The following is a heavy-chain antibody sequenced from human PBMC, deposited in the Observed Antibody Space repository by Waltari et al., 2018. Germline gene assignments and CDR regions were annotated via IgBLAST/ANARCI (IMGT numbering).Heavy chain of an antibody. J-gene: IGHJ5*02. CDR1: GFTFSSYA. D-gene: IGHD6-19*01. Sequence: QVQLVESGGGVVQPGRSLRLSCAASGFTFSSYAMHWVRQAPGKGLEWVAVISYDGSNKYYADSVKGRFTISRDNSKNTLYLQMNSLRAEDTAVYYCAREGGSGWSRWFDPWGQGTLVTVSS. CDR3: AREGGSGWSRWFDP. V-gene: IGHV3-30-3*01. CDR2: ISYDGSNK.